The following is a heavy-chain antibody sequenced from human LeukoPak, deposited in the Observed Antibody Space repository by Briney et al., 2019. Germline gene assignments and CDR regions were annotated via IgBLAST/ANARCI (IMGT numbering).Heavy chain of an antibody. D-gene: IGHD6-25*01. V-gene: IGHV3-7*01. CDR1: GFTFSSYW. Sequence: GGSLRLSCAASGFTFSSYWMIWVRQAPGKGLECVANIKQDGSEKYYVDSVRGRFTLSRDKAKNSLYLQINSLRVEDTAVYYCAPSAARAIESWGQGTLVTVSS. CDR2: IKQDGSEK. J-gene: IGHJ1*01. CDR3: APSAARAIES.